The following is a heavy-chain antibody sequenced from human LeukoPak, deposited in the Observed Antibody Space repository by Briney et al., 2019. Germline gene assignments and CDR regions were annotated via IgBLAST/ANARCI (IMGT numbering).Heavy chain of an antibody. J-gene: IGHJ4*02. Sequence: PSETLSLTCAVYGGSFSSYPWTWIRQPPGKGLEWIGQIIHSGSTKYNPSLNGRVTMSVDTSKNQFSLKLTSVTAADTAVYYCARGAPGYWGKGPLVTVSP. V-gene: IGHV4-34*12. CDR2: IIHSGST. CDR3: ARGAPGY. D-gene: IGHD4/OR15-4a*01. CDR1: GGSFSSYP.